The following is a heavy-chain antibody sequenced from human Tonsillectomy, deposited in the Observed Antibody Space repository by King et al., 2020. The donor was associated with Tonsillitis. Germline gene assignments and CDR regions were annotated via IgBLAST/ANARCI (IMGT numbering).Heavy chain of an antibody. CDR2: INPNSGGT. J-gene: IGHJ5*02. V-gene: IGHV1-2*02. D-gene: IGHD4-17*01. CDR1: GYTFTGYY. Sequence: VQLVQSGAEVKKPGASVKVSCKASGYTFTGYYMHWVRQAPGQGLEWMGWINPNSGGTNYAQKFQGRVTMTRDTSLSTAYMELSRLRSDDTAVYYCARDGIYGDYVGWVDPWGQGTLVTVSS. CDR3: ARDGIYGDYVGWVDP.